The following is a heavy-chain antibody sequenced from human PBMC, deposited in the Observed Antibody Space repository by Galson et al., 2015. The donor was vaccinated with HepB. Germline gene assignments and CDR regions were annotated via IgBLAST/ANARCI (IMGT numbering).Heavy chain of an antibody. Sequence: SLRLSCAASGFTFSSYAMHWVRQAPGKGLEYVSAINSNGGSTYYADSVKGRFTISRDNSKNTLYLQMSSLRAEDTAVNYCVKDGPGYCSSTSCYRYYYYYGMDVWGQGTTVTVSS. V-gene: IGHV3-64D*06. CDR1: GFTFSSYA. CDR3: VKDGPGYCSSTSCYRYYYYYGMDV. D-gene: IGHD2-2*02. J-gene: IGHJ6*02. CDR2: INSNGGST.